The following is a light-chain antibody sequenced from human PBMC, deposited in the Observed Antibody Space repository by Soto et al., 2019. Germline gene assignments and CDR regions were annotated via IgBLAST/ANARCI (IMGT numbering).Light chain of an antibody. Sequence: IVMTQSPATLSVSPGERATLSCRASQSIDNKLAWYQQRPGQAPRLLIYGASTRVTGIPARFSGSGSGTEFTLSISGLQSEDFGVYYRQQYKSWRTFGQGTNVETK. CDR3: QQYKSWRT. CDR2: GAS. V-gene: IGKV3-15*01. J-gene: IGKJ1*01. CDR1: QSIDNK.